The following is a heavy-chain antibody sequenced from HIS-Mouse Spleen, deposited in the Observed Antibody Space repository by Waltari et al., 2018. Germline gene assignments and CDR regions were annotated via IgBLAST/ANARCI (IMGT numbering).Heavy chain of an antibody. CDR2: INANSGNT. D-gene: IGHD3-3*01. CDR3: ARVYYDFWSGYYY. Sequence: QVQLVQSGAEVKKPGASVKVSCKASGYTFTSYDINWVRQATGQGLEWMGWINANSGNTGDAQKFQGRVTMTRNTSISTAYMELSSLRSEDTAVYYCARVYYDFWSGYYYWGQGTLVTVSS. J-gene: IGHJ4*02. V-gene: IGHV1-8*01. CDR1: GYTFTSYD.